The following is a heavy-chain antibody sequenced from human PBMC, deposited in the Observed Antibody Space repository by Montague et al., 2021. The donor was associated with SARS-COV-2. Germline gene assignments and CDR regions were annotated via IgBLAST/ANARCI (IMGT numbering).Heavy chain of an antibody. J-gene: IGHJ4*02. D-gene: IGHD1-26*01. Sequence: CAISGDSVSSNSATWHWIRQSPSRGLQWLGRTYYMSRWSNDYAVSVRSRIIINPDTSTNQFSLQLSSVTPEDTAVYFCARERWAVGGSFDYWGQGTLVSVSS. CDR1: GDSVSSNSAT. CDR2: TYYMSRWSN. CDR3: ARERWAVGGSFDY. V-gene: IGHV6-1*01.